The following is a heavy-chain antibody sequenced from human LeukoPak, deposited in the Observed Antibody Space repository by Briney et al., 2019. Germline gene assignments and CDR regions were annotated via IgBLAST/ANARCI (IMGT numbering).Heavy chain of an antibody. V-gene: IGHV4-39*07. D-gene: IGHD6-13*01. CDR1: GGSISGSSYY. J-gene: IGHJ6*03. Sequence: SETLSLACTVSGGSISGSSYYWGWIRQPPGKGLEWIGSIYYSGSTYYNPSLKSRVTISVDTSKNQFSLKLSSVTAADTAVYYCARYSSRDYYYYYMDVWGKGTTVTVSS. CDR2: IYYSGST. CDR3: ARYSSRDYYYYYMDV.